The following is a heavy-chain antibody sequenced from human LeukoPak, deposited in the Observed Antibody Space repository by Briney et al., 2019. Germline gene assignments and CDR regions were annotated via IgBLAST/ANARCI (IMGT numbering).Heavy chain of an antibody. CDR1: GGSFSGYY. CDR2: INHSGST. D-gene: IGHD2-2*01. J-gene: IGHJ4*02. CDR3: ASIPASRGSTINDY. V-gene: IGHV4-34*01. Sequence: SETLSLTCAVYGGSFSGYYWSWIRQPPGKGLEWIGEINHSGSTNYNPSLKSRVTISVDTSKNQFSLKLSSVTAADTAVCYCASIPASRGSTINDYWGQGTLVTVSS.